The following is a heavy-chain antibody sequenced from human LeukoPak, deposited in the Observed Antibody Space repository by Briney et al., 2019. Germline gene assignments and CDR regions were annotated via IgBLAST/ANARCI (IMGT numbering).Heavy chain of an antibody. D-gene: IGHD6-13*01. Sequence: SETLSLTCTVSGYSISSGYYWGWIRQPPGKGLEWIGSIYHSGSTYYNPSLKSRVTISVDTSKNQFSLKLSSVTAADTAVYYCAIIAAAGRREYYFDYWGQGTLVTVSS. CDR1: GYSISSGYY. CDR2: IYHSGST. V-gene: IGHV4-38-2*02. CDR3: AIIAAAGRREYYFDY. J-gene: IGHJ4*02.